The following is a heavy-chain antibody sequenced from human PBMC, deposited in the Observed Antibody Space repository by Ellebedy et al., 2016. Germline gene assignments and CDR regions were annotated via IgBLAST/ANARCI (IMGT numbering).Heavy chain of an antibody. J-gene: IGHJ6*02. D-gene: IGHD3-10*01. CDR1: GYSFTSSY. Sequence: ASVKVSCKASGYSFTSSYVLWVRQAPGQGLEWMGIIDPSGGSTSYAQRFQGRVTMTRDTSTSTVYMELSSLRSEDTALYYCARVIFTYGSVGMDVWGQGTTVTVSS. CDR2: IDPSGGST. CDR3: ARVIFTYGSVGMDV. V-gene: IGHV1-46*01.